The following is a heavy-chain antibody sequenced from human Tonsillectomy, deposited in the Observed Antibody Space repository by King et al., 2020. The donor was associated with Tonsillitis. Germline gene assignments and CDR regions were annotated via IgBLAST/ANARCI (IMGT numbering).Heavy chain of an antibody. CDR3: ARGLGHYSYHDY. Sequence: VQLVESGGGVVQPGRSLRLSCAASGFTFSSYVMHWVRQAPGKGLEWVAVISYDGSNKYYADSVKGRFTISRDNSKNTLYLQMNSLRAEDTAVYYCARGLGHYSYHDYWGQGTLVTVSS. V-gene: IGHV3-30*04. CDR1: GFTFSSYV. J-gene: IGHJ4*02. D-gene: IGHD5-18*01. CDR2: ISYDGSNK.